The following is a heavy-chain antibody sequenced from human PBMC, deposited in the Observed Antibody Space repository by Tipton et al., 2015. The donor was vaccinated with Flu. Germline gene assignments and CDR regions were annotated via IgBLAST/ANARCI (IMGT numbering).Heavy chain of an antibody. J-gene: IGHJ1*01. D-gene: IGHD1-26*01. V-gene: IGHV4-59*01. Sequence: TLSLTCTVSGASINNYYWSWIRQPPGKGLEWIGYIYYSGSTNYNPSLKSRVTISVDTSKNQFSLKLSSVTAADTAVYYCARYGTYDGSRYFQHWGQGTLVTVSS. CDR1: GASINNYY. CDR3: ARYGTYDGSRYFQH. CDR2: IYYSGST.